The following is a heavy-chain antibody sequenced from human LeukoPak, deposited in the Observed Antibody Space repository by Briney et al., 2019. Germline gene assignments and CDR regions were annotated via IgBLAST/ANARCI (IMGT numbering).Heavy chain of an antibody. CDR3: ARAPCSAYVAY. CDR1: GFTFSSYE. Sequence: GGSLRLSCAASGFTFSSYEMNWVRLAPGKGLEWVSYISSSGSTKYYADSVKGRFTISRDNAKNSLYLQMSSLRAEDTAVYYCARAPCSAYVAYWGQGTLVTVSS. D-gene: IGHD5-12*01. CDR2: ISSSGSTK. V-gene: IGHV3-48*03. J-gene: IGHJ4*02.